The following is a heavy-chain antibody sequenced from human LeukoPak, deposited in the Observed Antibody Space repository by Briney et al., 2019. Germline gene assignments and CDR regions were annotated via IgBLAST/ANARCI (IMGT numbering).Heavy chain of an antibody. Sequence: GGSLRLSCAASGFTFSSYSMTWVRQAPGKGLEWVSYISSSSSTKYYADSVKGRFTISRDNAKNTLYPQMNSLRAEDTAVYYCARGTVTHTIDYWGQGTLVTVSS. D-gene: IGHD4-11*01. CDR3: ARGTVTHTIDY. CDR2: ISSSSSTK. CDR1: GFTFSSYS. V-gene: IGHV3-48*01. J-gene: IGHJ4*02.